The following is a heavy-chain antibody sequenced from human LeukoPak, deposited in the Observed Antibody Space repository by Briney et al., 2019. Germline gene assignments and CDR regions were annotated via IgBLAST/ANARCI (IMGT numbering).Heavy chain of an antibody. J-gene: IGHJ4*02. CDR2: INQDGTEK. Sequence: GGSLRLSCAASGFTFSTYWMTWVRQAPGKGLEWVANINQDGTEKNYVDSVKGQFTISRDNAKNSLYLQMNSLRAEDTAVYYCARNMGDYWGQGTLVTASS. CDR1: GFTFSTYW. D-gene: IGHD2/OR15-2a*01. V-gene: IGHV3-7*04. CDR3: ARNMGDY.